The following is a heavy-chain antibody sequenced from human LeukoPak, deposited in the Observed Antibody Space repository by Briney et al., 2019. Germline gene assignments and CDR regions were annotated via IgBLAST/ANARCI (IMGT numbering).Heavy chain of an antibody. J-gene: IGHJ4*02. V-gene: IGHV4-34*01. CDR3: ARTYSSGWYGNLGY. D-gene: IGHD6-19*01. CDR2: INHSGST. Sequence: PSETLSLTCAVYGGSFSGYYWSWIRQPPGKGLEWIGEINHSGSTNYNPSLKSRVTISVDTSKNQFSLKLSSVTAADTAVYYCARTYSSGWYGNLGYWGQGTLVTVSS. CDR1: GGSFSGYY.